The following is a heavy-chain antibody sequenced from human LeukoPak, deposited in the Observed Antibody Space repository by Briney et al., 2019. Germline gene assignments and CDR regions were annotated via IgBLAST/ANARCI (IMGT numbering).Heavy chain of an antibody. D-gene: IGHD1-26*01. J-gene: IGHJ5*02. V-gene: IGHV4-34*01. CDR3: ARGPLGSPPINPLRPVGFDP. CDR2: INHSGST. CDR1: GGSFSGYY. Sequence: SETLSLTCAVYGGSFSGYYWSWIRQPPGKGLEWIGEINHSGSTNYNPSLKSRVTISVDTSKNQFSLKLSSVTAADTAVYYCARGPLGSPPINPLRPVGFDPWGQGTLVTVSS.